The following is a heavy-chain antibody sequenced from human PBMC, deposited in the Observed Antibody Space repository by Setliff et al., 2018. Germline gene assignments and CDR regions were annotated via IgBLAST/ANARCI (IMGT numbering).Heavy chain of an antibody. Sequence: ASVKVSCKGSGYTFTNYGISWVRQAPGQGLEWMGWISAYNGYTIYAQKLQGRVTMTTDTPTNTAYMELRSLRSDDTAVYYCARGPLDFVVLPAAGKFDYWGQGTLVTVSS. J-gene: IGHJ4*02. V-gene: IGHV1-18*01. CDR3: ARGPLDFVVLPAAGKFDY. CDR2: ISAYNGYT. CDR1: GYTFTNYG. D-gene: IGHD2-2*01.